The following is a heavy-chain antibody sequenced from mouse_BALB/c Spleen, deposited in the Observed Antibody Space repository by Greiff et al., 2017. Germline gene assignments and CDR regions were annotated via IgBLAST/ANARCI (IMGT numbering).Heavy chain of an antibody. V-gene: IGHV1S29*02. CDR3: ARDGTEGYAMDY. D-gene: IGHD4-1*01. J-gene: IGHJ4*01. CDR1: GYTFTDYN. Sequence: EVQLQQPGAELVRPGASVKISCKASGYTFTDYNMHWVKQSHGKSLEWIGYIYPYNGGTGYNQKFKSKATLTVDNSSSTAYMELRSLTSEDSAVYYCARDGTEGYAMDYWGQGTSVTVSS. CDR2: IYPYNGGT.